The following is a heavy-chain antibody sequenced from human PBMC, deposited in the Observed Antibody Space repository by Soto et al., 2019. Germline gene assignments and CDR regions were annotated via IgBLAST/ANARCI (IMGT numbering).Heavy chain of an antibody. CDR3: ARGGLQWYYYYYGMDV. D-gene: IGHD6-19*01. CDR2: ISSSSSYT. V-gene: IGHV3-11*06. J-gene: IGHJ6*02. Sequence: PGGSLRLSCAASGFTFSDYYMSWIRQAPGKGLEWVSYISSSSSYTNYADSVKGRFTISRDNAKNSLYLQMNSLRAEDTAVYYCARGGLQWYYYYYGMDVWGQGTTVTSP. CDR1: GFTFSDYY.